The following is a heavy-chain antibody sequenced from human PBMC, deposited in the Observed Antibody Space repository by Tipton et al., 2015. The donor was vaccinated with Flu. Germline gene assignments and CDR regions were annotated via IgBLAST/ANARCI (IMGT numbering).Heavy chain of an antibody. CDR3: ARESTVGTY. CDR2: IYNDGVT. Sequence: SLRLSCVASGFTVSSKYMTWVRQAPGKGLEWVSNIYNDGVTYYADSVKGRFTISRDSSRNTVYLQMDSLRAEDTAMYYCARESTVGTYWGQGTLVTVSS. V-gene: IGHV3-53*01. D-gene: IGHD4-11*01. J-gene: IGHJ4*02. CDR1: GFTVSSKY.